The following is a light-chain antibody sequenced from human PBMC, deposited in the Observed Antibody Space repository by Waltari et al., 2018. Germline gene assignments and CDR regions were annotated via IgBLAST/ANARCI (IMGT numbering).Light chain of an antibody. CDR1: PGISSY. CDR3: QQYYSYPRVT. CDR2: AAS. Sequence: AIQMTQSPSSFSASTGHRLTIPCRASPGISSYLAWYQQKPGKAPKLLIYAASTLQSGVPSRFSGSGSGTDFTLTISCLQSEDFATYYCQQYYSYPRVTFGPGTKVDIK. V-gene: IGKV1-8*01. J-gene: IGKJ3*01.